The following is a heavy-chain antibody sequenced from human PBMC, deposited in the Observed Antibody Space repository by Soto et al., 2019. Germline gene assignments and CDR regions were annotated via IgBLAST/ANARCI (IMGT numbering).Heavy chain of an antibody. CDR2: ISGSGGST. J-gene: IGHJ3*02. V-gene: IGHV3-23*01. CDR1: GFTFSSYA. Sequence: PGGSLRLSCAASGFTFSSYAMSWVRQAPGKGLEWVSAISGSGGSTYYADSVKGRFTISRDNSKNTLYLQMNSLRAEDTAVYYCAKDRGVVPAPVRDAFDIWGQGTIVTVSS. D-gene: IGHD2-2*02. CDR3: AKDRGVVPAPVRDAFDI.